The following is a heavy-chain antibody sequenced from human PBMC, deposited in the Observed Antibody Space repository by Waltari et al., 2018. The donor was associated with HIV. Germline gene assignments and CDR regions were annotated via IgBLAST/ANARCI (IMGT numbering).Heavy chain of an antibody. J-gene: IGHJ6*02. Sequence: LQLQESGPGLVKPSETLSLPCTVPDGLISHIKYYWYCVHQSPGTGLEWIWNVLSKGQTNYKPALESLVAITVDTSANQFSLTLSSVTVAYTATYYCARDQRGDYNCCSLPNHNYGMDVWGRGITVSVSS. CDR1: DGLISHIKYY. V-gene: IGHV4-39*07. CDR3: ARDQRGDYNCCSLPNHNYGMDV. CDR2: VLSKGQT. D-gene: IGHD3-3*01.